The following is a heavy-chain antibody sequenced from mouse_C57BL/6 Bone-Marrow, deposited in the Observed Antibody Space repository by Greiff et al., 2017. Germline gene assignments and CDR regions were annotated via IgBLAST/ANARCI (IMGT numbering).Heavy chain of an antibody. Sequence: VKLQESGAELARPGASVKLSCKASGYTFTSYGISWVKQRTGQGLEWIGEIYPRSGNTYYNEKFKGKATLTADKSSSTAYMELRSLTSEDSAVYFCARRSTTGYYYAMDYWGQGTSVTVSS. CDR3: ARRSTTGYYYAMDY. D-gene: IGHD2-14*01. V-gene: IGHV1-81*01. J-gene: IGHJ4*01. CDR1: GYTFTSYG. CDR2: IYPRSGNT.